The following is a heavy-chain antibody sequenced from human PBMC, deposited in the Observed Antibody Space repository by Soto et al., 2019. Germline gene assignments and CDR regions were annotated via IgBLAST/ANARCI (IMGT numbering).Heavy chain of an antibody. CDR3: AREDSIIIPAVSDF. D-gene: IGHD2-2*01. J-gene: IGHJ4*02. V-gene: IGHV3-21*01. CDR1: GFAFNNYG. CDR2: ISKSDYT. Sequence: GSLRLSCTVSGFAFNNYGINWVRQAPGKGLEWVSSISKSDYTYYSDSVTGRFTISRDNAKNSVSLQMNTLRVEDTAVYYCAREDSIIIPAVSDFWGQGTLVTVAS.